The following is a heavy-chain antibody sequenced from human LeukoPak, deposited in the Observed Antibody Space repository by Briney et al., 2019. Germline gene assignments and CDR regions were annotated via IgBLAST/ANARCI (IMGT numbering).Heavy chain of an antibody. Sequence: SETLSLTCTVSGGSISSYYWSWLRQPPGKGLEWIGYIYYSGSTNYNPSLKSRVTISVDTSKNQFSLKLSSVTAADTAVYYCARVGKREFHIPDYFDYWGQGTLVTVSS. J-gene: IGHJ4*02. V-gene: IGHV4-59*01. CDR2: IYYSGST. CDR1: GGSISSYY. CDR3: ARVGKREFHIPDYFDY. D-gene: IGHD3-10*01.